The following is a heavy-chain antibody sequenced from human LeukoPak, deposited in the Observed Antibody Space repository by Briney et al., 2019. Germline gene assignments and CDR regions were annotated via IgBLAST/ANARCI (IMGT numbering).Heavy chain of an antibody. CDR3: ARGQYCSGGSCYSDY. J-gene: IGHJ4*02. Sequence: GGSLRLSCAASGFTFSTYNMNWVRQAPGKGLEWLSFITDTGGVQYADSVKGRFTISRDNAKKSLYLQMNSLRAEDTAVYYCARGQYCSGGSCYSDYWGQGTLVTVSS. D-gene: IGHD2-15*01. V-gene: IGHV3-48*01. CDR1: GFTFSTYN. CDR2: ITDTGGV.